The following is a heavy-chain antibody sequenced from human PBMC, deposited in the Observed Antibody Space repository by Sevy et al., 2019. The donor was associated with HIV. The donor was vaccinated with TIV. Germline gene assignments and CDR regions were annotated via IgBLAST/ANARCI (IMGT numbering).Heavy chain of an antibody. CDR2: IYSGDST. Sequence: GGSLRLSCAASGFSVSNSYMSWVRQAPGKGLQWVSVIYSGDSTYYTDSVKGRFTISRDNSKNTLYHQMNSLRAEDTAVYYCARLSVYYYDSSGDYTTGHAFDIWGQGTMVTVSS. D-gene: IGHD3-22*01. J-gene: IGHJ3*02. CDR1: GFSVSNSY. V-gene: IGHV3-53*01. CDR3: ARLSVYYYDSSGDYTTGHAFDI.